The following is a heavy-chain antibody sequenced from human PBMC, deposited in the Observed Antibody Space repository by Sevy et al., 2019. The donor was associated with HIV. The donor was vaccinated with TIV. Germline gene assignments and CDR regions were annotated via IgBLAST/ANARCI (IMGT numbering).Heavy chain of an antibody. Sequence: GGSLRLSCAASVFTVSDYYMSWIRQAPGKGLEWVSYISSRGTTIYYADSVKGRFTISRDNDKTSLYLEMNSLRAEDTAVYYCARGRQLFDYWGQGTQVTVSS. CDR1: VFTVSDYY. V-gene: IGHV3-11*01. J-gene: IGHJ4*02. D-gene: IGHD6-13*01. CDR2: ISSRGTTI. CDR3: ARGRQLFDY.